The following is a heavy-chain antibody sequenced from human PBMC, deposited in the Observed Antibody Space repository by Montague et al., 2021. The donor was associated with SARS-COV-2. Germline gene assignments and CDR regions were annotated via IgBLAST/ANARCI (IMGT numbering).Heavy chain of an antibody. CDR1: GFTFSRHE. CDR3: ATLARGLFDHGMDV. V-gene: IGHV3-48*03. D-gene: IGHD3-10*01. CDR2: ITSDGGII. J-gene: IGHJ6*02. Sequence: SLRLSCAASGFTFSRHEVNWVRQAPGKGLEWVSYITSDGGIICYADFVEGRFTISRDNAKNSLYLHMNSLRVGDTAVYYCATLARGLFDHGMDVWGQGTTVTVPS.